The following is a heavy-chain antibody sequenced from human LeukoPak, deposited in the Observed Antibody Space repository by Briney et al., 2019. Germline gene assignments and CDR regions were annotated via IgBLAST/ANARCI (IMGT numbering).Heavy chain of an antibody. CDR1: GFTVSSNY. D-gene: IGHD3-22*01. CDR2: IYSGGST. V-gene: IGHV3-53*01. J-gene: IGHJ4*02. CDR3: TREHGSGYYYPGF. Sequence: GGSLRLSCAASGFTVSSNYMSWVRQAPGKGLEWVSVIYSGGSTYYADSVKGRFTISRDNSENTLYLQMNSLRAEDTAVYYCTREHGSGYYYPGFWGQGTLVTVSS.